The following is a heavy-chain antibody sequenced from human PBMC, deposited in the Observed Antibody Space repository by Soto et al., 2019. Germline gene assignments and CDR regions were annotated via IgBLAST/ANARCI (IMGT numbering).Heavy chain of an antibody. CDR1: GGTFSSYA. CDR3: ARDLSRAYDSSGYYSNWFDP. CDR2: IIPIFGTA. V-gene: IGHV1-69*01. Sequence: QVQLVQSGAEVKKPGSSVKVSCKASGGTFSSYAISWVRQAPGQGLEWMGGIIPIFGTANYAQKFQGRVTITADESTSTAYMELSSLRSEDTAVYYCARDLSRAYDSSGYYSNWFDPWGQGTLVTVSS. J-gene: IGHJ5*02. D-gene: IGHD3-22*01.